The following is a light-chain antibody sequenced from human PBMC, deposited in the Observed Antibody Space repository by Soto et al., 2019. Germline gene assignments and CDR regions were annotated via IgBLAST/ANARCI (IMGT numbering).Light chain of an antibody. CDR3: QQYGSSPQT. Sequence: EIVLTQSPGTLSLSPGERATLSCRASQSVSSSYFAWYQQKPGQAPRILIYGESSRATGIPARFSGSGSGTHFTLTIIRLEPEDCALYYCQQYGSSPQTFGQGTKVEIK. CDR1: QSVSSSY. J-gene: IGKJ1*01. V-gene: IGKV3-20*01. CDR2: GES.